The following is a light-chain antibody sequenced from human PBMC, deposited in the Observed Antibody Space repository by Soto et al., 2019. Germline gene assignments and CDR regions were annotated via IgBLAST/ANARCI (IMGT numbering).Light chain of an antibody. J-gene: IGKJ5*01. CDR1: QGISRS. CDR2: AAS. CDR3: QQADTFPIT. Sequence: DIKLTQSLSSVSAFVGERVTLSCHASQGISRSLAWYQQKPGKAPKFLLYAASSLQSGVPSRFSGSGFGTDFTLTISSLQPEDSAIYYCQQADTFPITFGQGTRLEIK. V-gene: IGKV1D-12*01.